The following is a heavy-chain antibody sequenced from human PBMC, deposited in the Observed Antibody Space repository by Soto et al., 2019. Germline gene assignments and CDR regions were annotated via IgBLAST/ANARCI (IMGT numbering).Heavy chain of an antibody. Sequence: APVKVSCKASGYTSTGHYMHWVLQAPGQGLEWMGWINPNSGGTNYAQKFQGWVTMTRYTSISTAYMELRRLRSDDTAVYYCARGMRSTGAGYYYYGMDVWGQGTTVTVCS. J-gene: IGHJ6*02. CDR1: GYTSTGHY. CDR2: INPNSGGT. CDR3: ARGMRSTGAGYYYYGMDV. V-gene: IGHV1-2*04. D-gene: IGHD2-15*01.